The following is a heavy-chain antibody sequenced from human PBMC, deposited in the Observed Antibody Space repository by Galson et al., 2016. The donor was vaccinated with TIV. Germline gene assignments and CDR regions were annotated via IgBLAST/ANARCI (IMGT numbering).Heavy chain of an antibody. CDR2: ISSSSTFI. J-gene: IGHJ4*02. CDR3: ARKSQPTLFGLSIIDY. D-gene: IGHD3-3*01. CDR1: GFTFSSYT. V-gene: IGHV3-21*01. Sequence: VQLVESGGGLVKPVGSLRLSCAASGFTFSSYTMHWVRQAPGKEPQWVSSISSSSTFIYYADSVKGRFTISRDNTNDLLYREMSSLRVEDTAMYSCARKSQPTLFGLSIIDYWGQGTVVTVSS.